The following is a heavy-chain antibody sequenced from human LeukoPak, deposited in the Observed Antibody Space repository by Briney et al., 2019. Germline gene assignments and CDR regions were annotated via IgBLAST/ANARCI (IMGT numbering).Heavy chain of an antibody. CDR1: GFTFSSYD. Sequence: PGGSLRLSCAASGFTFSSYDMHWVRQATGKGLEWVSAIGTAGDTYYPGSVKGRFTISRDNSKITVYLQMYSLRVEDAAVYYCSKDLTSDFGGDLDPWGQGTLVTVSS. V-gene: IGHV3-13*01. J-gene: IGHJ5*02. D-gene: IGHD3-10*01. CDR2: IGTAGDT. CDR3: SKDLTSDFGGDLDP.